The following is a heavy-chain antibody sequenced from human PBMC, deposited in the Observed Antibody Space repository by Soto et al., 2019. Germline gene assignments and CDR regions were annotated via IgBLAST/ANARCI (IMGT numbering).Heavy chain of an antibody. CDR2: VNPEATIT. CDR1: GFTFGRHW. V-gene: IGHV3-74*01. D-gene: IGHD2-21*01. Sequence: EVQLVESGGGLVQPGGSLRLSCAASGFTFGRHWMHWIRQTPGEGLVSISRVNPEATITDYADSVSGRFTISRDNAMSTLYLEMHSLTAEDTGVYYCARPKGAAYSAFDIWGQGTKVTVSS. CDR3: ARPKGAAYSAFDI. J-gene: IGHJ3*02.